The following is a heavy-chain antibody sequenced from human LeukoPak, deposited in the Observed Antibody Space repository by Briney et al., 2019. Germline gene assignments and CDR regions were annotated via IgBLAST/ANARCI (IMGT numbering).Heavy chain of an antibody. J-gene: IGHJ4*02. CDR1: GGSISSYH. Sequence: SETLSLTCTFSGGSISSYHWNWIRQTPGKGLEWIGYMYYTGVSNYNPSLKSRVAISVDSSKNQFSLKVTSVTAADTAIYYCTTIKRGDIFGYFDFWGRGALVTVSS. D-gene: IGHD5-18*01. CDR3: TTIKRGDIFGYFDF. CDR2: MYYTGVS. V-gene: IGHV4-59*01.